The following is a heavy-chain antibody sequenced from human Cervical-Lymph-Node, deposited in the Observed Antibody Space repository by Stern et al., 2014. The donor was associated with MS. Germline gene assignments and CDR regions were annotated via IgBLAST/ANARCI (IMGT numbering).Heavy chain of an antibody. J-gene: IGHJ4*02. Sequence: VQLVESGGGLVKPGGSLRLSCTTSGFTFGDFYMAWIRQAPGKGLEWLSYINYRGSTIYYADSVKGRFTLSRDNAQNSLHLRMNRLKTENTAVYYGATFSTAARDYYFDFWGQGTVVTVSS. CDR2: INYRGSTI. D-gene: IGHD2/OR15-2a*01. V-gene: IGHV3-11*01. CDR3: ATFSTAARDYYFDF. CDR1: GFTFGDFY.